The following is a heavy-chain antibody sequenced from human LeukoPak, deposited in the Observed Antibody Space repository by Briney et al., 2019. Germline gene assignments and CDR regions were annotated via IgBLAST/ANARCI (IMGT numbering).Heavy chain of an antibody. Sequence: ASVKVSCKASGYSFTDYYMHWVRQAPGQGLEWMGWINPNSGGPNYAQKFQGRVTMARDTSTSTAYMELSRLRSDDTAVYYCARGSKVGPTTTAHDHWGQGTLVTVSS. CDR1: GYSFTDYY. V-gene: IGHV1-2*02. D-gene: IGHD1-26*01. CDR3: ARGSKVGPTTTAHDH. J-gene: IGHJ4*02. CDR2: INPNSGGP.